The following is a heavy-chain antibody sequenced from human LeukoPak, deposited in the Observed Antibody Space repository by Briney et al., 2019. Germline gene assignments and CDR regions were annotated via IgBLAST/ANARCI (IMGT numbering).Heavy chain of an antibody. V-gene: IGHV3-30-3*01. D-gene: IGHD1-1*01. J-gene: IGHJ3*02. Sequence: PGGSLRLSCAASGFTFSSYSMHWVRQAPGKGLEWVAVISYDGSNKYYADSVKGRFTISRDDSKNTLYLQVNSLRAEDTAVYYCARAGLESTTVDAFDIWGQGTMVTVSS. CDR3: ARAGLESTTVDAFDI. CDR1: GFTFSSYS. CDR2: ISYDGSNK.